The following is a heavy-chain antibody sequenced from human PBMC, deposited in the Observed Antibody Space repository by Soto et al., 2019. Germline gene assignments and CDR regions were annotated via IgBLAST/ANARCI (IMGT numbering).Heavy chain of an antibody. V-gene: IGHV3-23*01. CDR1: GFTLSSYV. D-gene: IGHD4-17*01. CDR3: ARPTTVIYFDY. Sequence: EVQLLESGGGLXXXGGSXXXXXAASGFTLSSYVMSWVRQAPGKGLEWVSAISGSGGSTYYADSVKGRFTISRDNSKNTLYLQMNSLRAEDTAVYYCARPTTVIYFDYWGQGTLVTVSS. CDR2: ISGSGGST. J-gene: IGHJ4*02.